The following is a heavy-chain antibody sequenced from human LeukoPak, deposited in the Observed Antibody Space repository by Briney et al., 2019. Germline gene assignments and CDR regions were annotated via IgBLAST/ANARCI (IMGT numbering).Heavy chain of an antibody. CDR2: IYTSGST. J-gene: IGHJ6*03. CDR3: ARDPRATVTTSYYMDV. D-gene: IGHD4-11*01. CDR1: GGSISSYY. Sequence: KPSETLSLTCTVSGGSISSYYWSWIRQPAGKELEWIGRIYTSGSTNYNPSLKSRVTMSVDTSKNQFSLKLSSVTAADTAVYYCARDPRATVTTSYYMDVWGKGTTVTVSS. V-gene: IGHV4-4*07.